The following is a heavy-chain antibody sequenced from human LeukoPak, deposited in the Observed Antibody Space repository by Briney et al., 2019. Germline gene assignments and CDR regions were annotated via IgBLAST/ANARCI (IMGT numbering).Heavy chain of an antibody. CDR3: ARVNEGYFDY. V-gene: IGHV4-59*01. CDR1: GGSISSYY. Sequence: SETLSLTCTVSGGSISSYYWSWIRQPPGKGLEWIGHIYYSGSTNYNPSPKSRVTISVDTSKNQFSLKLSSVTAADTAVYYCARVNEGYFDYWGQGTLVTVSS. J-gene: IGHJ4*02. CDR2: IYYSGST.